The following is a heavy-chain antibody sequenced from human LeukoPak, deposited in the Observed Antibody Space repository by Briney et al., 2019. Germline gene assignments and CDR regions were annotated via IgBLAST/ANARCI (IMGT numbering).Heavy chain of an antibody. V-gene: IGHV4-4*07. J-gene: IGHJ4*02. CDR1: GGSISRHY. Sequence: SETLSLTCTVSGGSISRHYWSWIRQPAGKGLEWIGRIYSSGYTNYNPSLNSRVTMSVDTSKNQFSLKLTSVTGGDTAVYYCARVLTAVAGPYYFDFWGQGTLVTVSS. CDR2: IYSSGYT. D-gene: IGHD6-19*01. CDR3: ARVLTAVAGPYYFDF.